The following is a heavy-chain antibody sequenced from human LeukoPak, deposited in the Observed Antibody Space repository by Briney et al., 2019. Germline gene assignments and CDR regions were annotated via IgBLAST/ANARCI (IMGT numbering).Heavy chain of an antibody. CDR2: IGTAGDT. V-gene: IGHV3-13*01. D-gene: IGHD6-13*01. J-gene: IGHJ6*02. CDR1: GFTFDDYA. Sequence: GGSLRLSCAASGFTFDDYAMHWVRQATGKGLEWVSAIGTAGDTYYPGSVKGRFTISRENAKNSLYLQMNSLRAGDTAVYYCARGGQSSSWYWPRSYYYYGMDVWGQGTTVTVSS. CDR3: ARGGQSSSWYWPRSYYYYGMDV.